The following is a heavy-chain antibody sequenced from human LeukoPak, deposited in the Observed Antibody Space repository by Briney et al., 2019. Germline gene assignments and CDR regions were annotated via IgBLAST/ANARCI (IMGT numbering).Heavy chain of an antibody. V-gene: IGHV3-23*01. Sequence: GGSLRLSCAASGFNFNKYDMTWARQAPGKGLEWVSTITGRSDKTYYTDSVKGRFVTSRDNSKDNLYLQMSSLRAEDTALYYCARSTVTSHWFDPWGQGTLVTVSS. J-gene: IGHJ5*02. CDR1: GFNFNKYD. D-gene: IGHD4-17*01. CDR2: ITGRSDKT. CDR3: ARSTVTSHWFDP.